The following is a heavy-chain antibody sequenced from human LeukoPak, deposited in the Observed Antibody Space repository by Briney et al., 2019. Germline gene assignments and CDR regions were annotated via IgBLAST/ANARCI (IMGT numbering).Heavy chain of an antibody. CDR3: ARAGPSSSWHQFDY. Sequence: PGGSLRLSCGASGFTFSSHSMDWVRQAPGKGLEWVSVIYSGGRTYYADSVKGRFTISRDNSKNTLYLQMNRLRAEDTAVYYCARAGPSSSWHQFDYWGQGTLVTVSS. CDR1: GFTFSSHS. D-gene: IGHD6-13*01. CDR2: IYSGGRT. J-gene: IGHJ4*02. V-gene: IGHV3-66*01.